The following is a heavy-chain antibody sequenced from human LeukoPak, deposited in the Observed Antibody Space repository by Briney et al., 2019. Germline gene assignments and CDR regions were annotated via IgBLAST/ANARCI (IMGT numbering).Heavy chain of an antibody. V-gene: IGHV4-34*01. CDR1: GGSFSGYY. D-gene: IGHD3-10*01. CDR3: ARAEVLWFGELRDWFDP. Sequence: SETLSLTCAVYGGSFSGYYWSWIRQPPGKGLEWIGEINHSGSTNYNPSLKSRVTVSVDTSKNQFSLKLSSVTAADTAVYYCARAEVLWFGELRDWFDPWGQGTLVTVSS. J-gene: IGHJ5*02. CDR2: INHSGST.